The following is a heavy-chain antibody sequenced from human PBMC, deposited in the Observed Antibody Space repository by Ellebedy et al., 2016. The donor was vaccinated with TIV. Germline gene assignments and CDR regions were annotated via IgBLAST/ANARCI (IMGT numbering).Heavy chain of an antibody. J-gene: IGHJ4*02. V-gene: IGHV3-7*01. D-gene: IGHD3-3*01. CDR3: ASALEWGYYFDY. Sequence: GESLKISXAASGFTFSSYSMNWVRQAPGKGLEWVANIKQDGSEKYYVDSVKGRFTISRDNAKNSLYLQMNSLRAEDTAVYYCASALEWGYYFDYWGQGTLVTVSS. CDR2: IKQDGSEK. CDR1: GFTFSSYS.